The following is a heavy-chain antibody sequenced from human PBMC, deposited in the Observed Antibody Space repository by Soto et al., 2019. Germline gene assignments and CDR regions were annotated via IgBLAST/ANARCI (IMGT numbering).Heavy chain of an antibody. CDR1: GYTFTGYY. CDR3: ARDKYDSTETTNWFDP. D-gene: IGHD3-22*01. J-gene: IGHJ5*02. Sequence: ASVKVSCKASGYTFTGYYMHWVRQAPGQGLEWMGWINPNSGGTNYAQKFQGWVTMTRDTSISTASMELSRLRSDDTAVYYCARDKYDSTETTNWFDPWGQGTLVTVSS. V-gene: IGHV1-2*04. CDR2: INPNSGGT.